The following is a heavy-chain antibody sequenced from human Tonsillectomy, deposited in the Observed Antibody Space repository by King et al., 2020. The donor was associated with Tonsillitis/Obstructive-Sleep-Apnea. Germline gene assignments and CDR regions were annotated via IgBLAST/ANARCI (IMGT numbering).Heavy chain of an antibody. V-gene: IGHV1-69*10. CDR2: IIPILGIA. J-gene: IGHJ4*02. Sequence: QLVQSGAEVKKPGSSVKVSCKASGGTFSSYAISWVRQAPGQGLEWMGGIIPILGIANYAQKFQGRVTITADKSTSTAYMELSSLRSEDTAVYDCARANALVPGYFDYWGQGTLVTVSS. D-gene: IGHD6-13*01. CDR3: ARANALVPGYFDY. CDR1: GGTFSSYA.